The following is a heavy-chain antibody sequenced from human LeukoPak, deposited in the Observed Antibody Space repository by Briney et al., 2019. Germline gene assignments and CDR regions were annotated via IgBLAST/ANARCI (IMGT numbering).Heavy chain of an antibody. Sequence: SGTLSLTCAVSGGSISSSNWWSWVRQPPGKGLEWIGEIYHSGSTNYNPSLKSRVTISVDKSKNQFSLKLSSVTAADTAVYYCARARGGINWGGEDYYYYYMDVWGKGTTVTVSS. D-gene: IGHD7-27*01. CDR2: IYHSGST. CDR3: ARARGGINWGGEDYYYYYMDV. CDR1: GGSISSSNW. V-gene: IGHV4-4*02. J-gene: IGHJ6*03.